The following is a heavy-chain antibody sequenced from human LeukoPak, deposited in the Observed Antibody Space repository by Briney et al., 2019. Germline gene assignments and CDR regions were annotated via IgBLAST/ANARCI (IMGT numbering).Heavy chain of an antibody. Sequence: GGSLRLSCAASGFTFSDNAMNWVRQAPGKGLEWVSGISASGVSTYYSDSVKDRFTISRDSSKNTLYLQMNSLRAEDTAVYYCAKRMIMISWGQGTLVTVSS. D-gene: IGHD3-16*01. CDR2: ISASGVST. J-gene: IGHJ4*02. CDR3: AKRMIMIS. V-gene: IGHV3-23*01. CDR1: GFTFSDNA.